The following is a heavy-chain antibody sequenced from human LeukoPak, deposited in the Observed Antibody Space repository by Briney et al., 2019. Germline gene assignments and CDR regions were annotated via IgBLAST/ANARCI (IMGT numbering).Heavy chain of an antibody. V-gene: IGHV3-53*01. CDR2: IYSGGST. CDR3: AKHSSGWYEIDY. D-gene: IGHD6-19*01. Sequence: GGSLRLSCVASGFTVSSNYMSWVRQAPGKGLEWVSVIYSGGSTYYADSVKGRFTISRDNSKNTLYLQMNSLRAEDTAVYYCAKHSSGWYEIDYWGQGTLVTVSS. J-gene: IGHJ4*02. CDR1: GFTVSSNY.